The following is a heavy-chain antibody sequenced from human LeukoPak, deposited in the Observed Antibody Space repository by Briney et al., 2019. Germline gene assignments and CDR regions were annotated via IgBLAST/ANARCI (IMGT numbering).Heavy chain of an antibody. CDR3: AGPYISRFNY. CDR1: GGSISSSSYY. V-gene: IGHV4-39*01. Sequence: SETLSLTCTVSGGSISSSSYYWGWIRQPPGKGLEWIGSIYYSGSTYYNPSLKSRVTISVDTSKNQFSLNLSSVTAADTAVYYCAGPYISRFNYWGQGTLVTVSS. D-gene: IGHD2-21*01. J-gene: IGHJ4*02. CDR2: IYYSGST.